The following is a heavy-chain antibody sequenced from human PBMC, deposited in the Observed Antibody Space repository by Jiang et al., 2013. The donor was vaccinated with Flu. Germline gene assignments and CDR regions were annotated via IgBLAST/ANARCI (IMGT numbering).Heavy chain of an antibody. Sequence: LLKPSETLSLTCAVYGGSFSGYYWSWIRQPPGKGLEWIGEINHSGSTNYNPSLKSRVTISVDTSKNQFSLKLSSVTAADTAVYYCARRDVGGRNFDYWGQGTLVTVSS. CDR3: ARRDVGGRNFDY. D-gene: IGHD3-16*01. CDR1: GGSFSGYY. V-gene: IGHV4-34*01. CDR2: INHSGST. J-gene: IGHJ4*02.